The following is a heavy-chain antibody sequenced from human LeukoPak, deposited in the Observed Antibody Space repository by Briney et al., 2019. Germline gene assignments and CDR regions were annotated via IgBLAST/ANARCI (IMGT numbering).Heavy chain of an antibody. Sequence: GGSLRLPCAASGFTFDDYAMHWVRQAPGKGLEWVSGISWNSGSIGYADSVKGRFTISRDNAKNSLYLQMNSLRAEDMALYYCAKGIFGVVRYPFDYWGQGTLVTVSS. CDR1: GFTFDDYA. D-gene: IGHD3-3*01. V-gene: IGHV3-9*03. CDR2: ISWNSGSI. CDR3: AKGIFGVVRYPFDY. J-gene: IGHJ4*02.